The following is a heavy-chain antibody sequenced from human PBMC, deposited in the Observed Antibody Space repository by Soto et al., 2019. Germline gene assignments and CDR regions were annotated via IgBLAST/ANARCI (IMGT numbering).Heavy chain of an antibody. Sequence: QVQLVQSGAEVKKPGSSVKVSCKASGGTFSSYAISWVRQAPGQGLEWMGGIIPIFGTANYAQKFQGRVTITGDPSTRTAYRALSVLGCYDTAVYYCSSTIDIVVVPAAIVYYYYGMDVWGQGTTVTVSS. V-gene: IGHV1-69*01. J-gene: IGHJ6*02. CDR2: IIPIFGTA. D-gene: IGHD2-2*02. CDR3: SSTIDIVVVPAAIVYYYYGMDV. CDR1: GGTFSSYA.